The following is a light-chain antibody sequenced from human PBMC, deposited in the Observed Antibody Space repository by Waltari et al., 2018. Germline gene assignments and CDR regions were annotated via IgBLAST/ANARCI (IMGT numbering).Light chain of an antibody. CDR2: WAS. CDR1: PSVLYSSNNKNY. CDR3: HQYYVTPRT. V-gene: IGKV4-1*01. J-gene: IGKJ1*01. Sequence: DIVLTQSPDSLAVSLCERATINCKSSPSVLYSSNNKNYLAWYQQKPGQPPRLLIYWASTRESGVPDRFSGSGSGTDFTLTISSLQAEDVAVYYCHQYYVTPRTFGQGTKVEIK.